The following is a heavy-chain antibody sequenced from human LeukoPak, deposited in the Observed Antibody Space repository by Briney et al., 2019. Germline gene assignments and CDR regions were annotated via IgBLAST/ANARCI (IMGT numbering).Heavy chain of an antibody. V-gene: IGHV3-66*01. CDR1: GFTFITYT. D-gene: IGHD2-15*01. CDR2: IYSGGST. CDR3: ARDLINCSGGSCSHDRVDY. Sequence: GGSLRLSCAASGFTFITYTMNWVPQAPGKGLEWVSVIYSGGSTYYADSVKGRFTISRDNSKNTLYLQMNSLRAEDTAVYYCARDLINCSGGSCSHDRVDYWGQGTLVTVSS. J-gene: IGHJ4*02.